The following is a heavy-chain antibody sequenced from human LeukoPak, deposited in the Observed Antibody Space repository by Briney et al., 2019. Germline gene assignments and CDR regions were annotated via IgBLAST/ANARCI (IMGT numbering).Heavy chain of an antibody. J-gene: IGHJ5*02. V-gene: IGHV5-51*01. CDR3: ARYVAAAGTRAFSWFDP. D-gene: IGHD6-13*01. Sequence: GESLKISCKGSGYSFTSYWIGWVRQMPGKGLEWMGIIYPGDSDTRYSPPFQGQVTISADKSISTAYLQWSSLKASDTAMYYCARYVAAAGTRAFSWFDPWGQGTLVTVSS. CDR2: IYPGDSDT. CDR1: GYSFTSYW.